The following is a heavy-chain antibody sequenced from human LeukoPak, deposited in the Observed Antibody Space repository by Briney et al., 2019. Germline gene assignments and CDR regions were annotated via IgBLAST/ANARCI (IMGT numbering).Heavy chain of an antibody. D-gene: IGHD3-22*01. CDR2: IYTSGNT. CDR3: AREGADSSGYSDAFDI. CDR1: GGSISSGSYY. J-gene: IGHJ3*02. V-gene: IGHV4-61*02. Sequence: SETLSLTCTVSGGSISSGSYYWSWIRQPAGKGLEWIGRIYTSGNTHYNPSLKSRVTISVDKSKDQFSLKLSSVTAADTAVYYCAREGADSSGYSDAFDIWGQGTMVTVSS.